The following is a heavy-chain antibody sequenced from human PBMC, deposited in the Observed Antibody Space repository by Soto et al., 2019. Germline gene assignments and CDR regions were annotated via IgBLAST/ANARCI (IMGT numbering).Heavy chain of an antibody. D-gene: IGHD4-17*01. Sequence: PGGSLRLSCAVSGFTFSNYWMHLVRRAPGQGLVWVARVNSEGSDTMYADSVKGRFTISRDNAKNTLYLQMNGLRAEDTAVYYCASLRRWHPFDLWGQGTLVTVSS. CDR3: ASLRRWHPFDL. CDR2: VNSEGSDT. V-gene: IGHV3-74*03. CDR1: GFTFSNYW. J-gene: IGHJ4*02.